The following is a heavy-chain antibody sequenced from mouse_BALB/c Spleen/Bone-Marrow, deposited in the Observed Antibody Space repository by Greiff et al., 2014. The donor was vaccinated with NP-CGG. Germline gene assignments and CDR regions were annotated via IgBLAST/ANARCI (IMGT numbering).Heavy chain of an antibody. CDR2: INPSTGYT. Sequence: VQLQQSGAELAKPGASVKVSCKASGYTFTSYWMHWVKQRPGQGLEWIGYINPSTGYTEYNQKFKDKATLTAVKSSTTAYMQLRSLTSEDSAVYYCARDDYDAIAYWGQGTLVTVSA. CDR3: ARDDYDAIAY. J-gene: IGHJ3*01. D-gene: IGHD2-4*01. CDR1: GYTFTSYW. V-gene: IGHV1-7*01.